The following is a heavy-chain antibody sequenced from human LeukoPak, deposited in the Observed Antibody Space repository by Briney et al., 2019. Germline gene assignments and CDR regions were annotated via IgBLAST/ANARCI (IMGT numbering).Heavy chain of an antibody. J-gene: IGHJ4*02. V-gene: IGHV4-59*12. CDR1: GGSISSYY. D-gene: IGHD3-22*01. Sequence: SETLSLTCTVSGGSISSYYWSWIRQPPGKGLEWIGYIYYSGSTSYNPSLKSRVTMSVDTSKNQFSLKLSSVTAADTAVYYCAGTPIYYYDNSGYYNWGQGTLVTVSS. CDR3: AGTPIYYYDNSGYYN. CDR2: IYYSGST.